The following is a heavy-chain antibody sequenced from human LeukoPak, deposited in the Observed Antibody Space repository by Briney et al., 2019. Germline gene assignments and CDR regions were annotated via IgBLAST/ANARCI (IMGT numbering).Heavy chain of an antibody. CDR3: ARVAGGSSPYYFDY. CDR1: GFTFGTYW. V-gene: IGHV3-7*01. Sequence: PGGSLRLSCAASGFTFGTYWLTWVRQAPGKGLEWVANIKQDGSEKYYVDSVEGRFTISRDNSKNSLYLQMNSLRAEDTAVYYCARVAGGSSPYYFDYWGRGTLVTVSS. D-gene: IGHD6-13*01. J-gene: IGHJ4*02. CDR2: IKQDGSEK.